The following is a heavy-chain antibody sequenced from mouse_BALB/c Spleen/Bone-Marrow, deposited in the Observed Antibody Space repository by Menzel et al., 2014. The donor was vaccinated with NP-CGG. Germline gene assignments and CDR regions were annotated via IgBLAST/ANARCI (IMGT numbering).Heavy chain of an antibody. Sequence: EVQRVESGGGLVKPGGSLKLSCAASGFTFSDFYMFWVRQTPEKRLEWVATISDGVSYTYYPDSVKGRFTISRDNARSNLYLQMSSLKSEDTAMYYCARAPPHDFYTMDYWGQGTSVAVSS. D-gene: IGHD2-13*01. CDR3: ARAPPHDFYTMDY. J-gene: IGHJ4*01. CDR2: ISDGVSYT. V-gene: IGHV5-4*02. CDR1: GFTFSDFY.